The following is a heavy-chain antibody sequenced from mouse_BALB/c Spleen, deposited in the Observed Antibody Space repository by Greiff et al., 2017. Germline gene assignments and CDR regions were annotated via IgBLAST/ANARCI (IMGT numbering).Heavy chain of an antibody. D-gene: IGHD1-2*01. V-gene: IGHV5-6-5*01. CDR3: AFITTAFDY. CDR2: ISSGGST. J-gene: IGHJ2*01. CDR1: GFTFSSYA. Sequence: EVKVVESGGGLVKPGGSLKLSCAASGFTFSSYAMSWVRQTPEKRLEWVASISSGGSTYYPDSVKGRFTISRDNARNILYLQMSSLRSEDTAMYYCAFITTAFDYWGQGTTLTVSS.